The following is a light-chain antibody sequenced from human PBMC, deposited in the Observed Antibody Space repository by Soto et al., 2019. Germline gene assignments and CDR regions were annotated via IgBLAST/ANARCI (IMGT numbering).Light chain of an antibody. CDR1: QNITNN. Sequence: DIQMTQSRSSLSASIGDRVTITCQASQNITNNLSWYQQKXGXAPNLLIYHASKLAKGVTSRFSGSGSGTAFFFISTSLPREDLARYYCQQYYGLPPITFGQRPRLEIK. CDR2: HAS. J-gene: IGKJ5*01. V-gene: IGKV1-33*01. CDR3: QQYYGLPPIT.